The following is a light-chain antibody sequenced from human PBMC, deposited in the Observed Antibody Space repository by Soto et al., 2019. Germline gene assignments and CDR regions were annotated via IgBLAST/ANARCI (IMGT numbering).Light chain of an antibody. J-gene: IGKJ1*01. CDR2: DAS. V-gene: IGKV3-15*01. Sequence: QSVSPGERATLAWRASQSVTSDLAWYQQKSGQPPRLLIFDASTRATGVPARFIGSGSGTEFTLTISSLQSEDFGFYYCQQYNNWPWTFGQGTKVDIK. CDR1: QSVTSD. CDR3: QQYNNWPWT.